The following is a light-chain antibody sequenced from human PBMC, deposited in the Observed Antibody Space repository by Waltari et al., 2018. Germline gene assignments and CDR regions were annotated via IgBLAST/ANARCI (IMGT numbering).Light chain of an antibody. CDR3: QHNFGTPFT. J-gene: IGKJ4*01. CDR2: KAS. V-gene: IGKV1-39*01. Sequence: DIQITQSPSSLSASVGARVTISCRASENVNNFLNWYQQKPGKAPKLLIYKASTLQSGVPSRFSGSGSGTDYTFTISSLQSEDVSTYYCQHNFGTPFTFGGGTKVEIK. CDR1: ENVNNF.